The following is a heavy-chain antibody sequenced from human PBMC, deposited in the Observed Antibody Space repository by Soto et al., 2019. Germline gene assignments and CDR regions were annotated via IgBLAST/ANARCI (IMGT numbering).Heavy chain of an antibody. CDR2: IGVGSGNT. Sequence: LVNGYCKASGYTFTSSAVQWVRHAREQRLEWIGWIGVGSGNTNYAQKFQERVTITRDMSTSTAYKELSSLRSEDTAVYYCAAHYGSGSYYADEDLSVDYWGQGTLVTVSS. CDR3: AAHYGSGSYYADEDLSVDY. CDR1: GYTFTSSA. D-gene: IGHD3-10*01. J-gene: IGHJ4*02. V-gene: IGHV1-58*01.